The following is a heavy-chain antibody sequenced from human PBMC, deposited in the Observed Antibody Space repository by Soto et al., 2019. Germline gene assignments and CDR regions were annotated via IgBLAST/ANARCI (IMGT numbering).Heavy chain of an antibody. V-gene: IGHV3-23*01. CDR3: AKDAGPN. CDR2: LSNTGRRT. Sequence: GGSLRLSCVVSVFPFGANAMSWVRQAPGKGLEWVSGLSNTGRRTSYADSVKGRFNISRDNAKNSLYLQMNSLRAEDTAFYYCAKDAGPNWGQGTLVTVSS. J-gene: IGHJ4*02. CDR1: VFPFGANA.